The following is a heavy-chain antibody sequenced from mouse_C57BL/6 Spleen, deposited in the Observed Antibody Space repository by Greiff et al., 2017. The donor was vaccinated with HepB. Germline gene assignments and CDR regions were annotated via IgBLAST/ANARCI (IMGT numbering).Heavy chain of an antibody. CDR3: ARRRIDYAMDY. V-gene: IGHV5-12*01. Sequence: DVKLVESGGGLVQPGGSLKLSCAASGFTFSDYYMYWVRQTPEKRLEWVAYISNGGGSTYYPDTVKGRFTISRDNAKNTLYLQMSRLKSEDTAMYYCARRRIDYAMDYWGQGTSVTVSS. J-gene: IGHJ4*01. CDR1: GFTFSDYY. CDR2: ISNGGGST.